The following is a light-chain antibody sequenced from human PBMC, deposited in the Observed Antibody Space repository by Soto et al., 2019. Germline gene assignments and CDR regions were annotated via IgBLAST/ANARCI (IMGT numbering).Light chain of an antibody. CDR3: QQYGNSRT. CDR2: GAS. J-gene: IGKJ1*01. V-gene: IGKV3-20*01. Sequence: EIALTQSPGTLSFSRGERATLACRASQSLSSSYLAWYQQKPGQAPRLLIYGASSRATGIPDRFSGSGSGTDFTLTISRLEPEDFAVYYCQQYGNSRTFGQGTKVDIK. CDR1: QSLSSSY.